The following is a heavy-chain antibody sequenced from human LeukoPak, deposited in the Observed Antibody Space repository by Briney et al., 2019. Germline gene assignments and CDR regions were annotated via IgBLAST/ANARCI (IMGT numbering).Heavy chain of an antibody. CDR2: INHSGST. D-gene: IGHD5-12*01. CDR1: GGSFSGYY. J-gene: IGHJ4*02. CDR3: ARDRIYIATLDY. V-gene: IGHV4-34*01. Sequence: PSETLSLTCAVYGGSFSGYYWSWIRQPPGKGLEWIGEINHSGSTNYNPSLKSRVTISVDTSKNQFSLKLSSVTAADTAVYYCARDRIYIATLDYWGQGTLVTVSS.